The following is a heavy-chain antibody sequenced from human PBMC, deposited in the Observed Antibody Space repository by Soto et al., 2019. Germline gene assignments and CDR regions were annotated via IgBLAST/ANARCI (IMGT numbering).Heavy chain of an antibody. J-gene: IGHJ4*02. CDR2: ISAYNGNT. Sequence: ASVKVSCKASGYTFASYGMTFVRQATGQGLEWMGWISAYNGNTNYAQKLQGRVTMTTDTSTSTAYMELRSLRSDDTAVYYCARSYGSGSYWIDYWGQGTLVTVSS. V-gene: IGHV1-18*01. CDR1: GYTFASYG. CDR3: ARSYGSGSYWIDY. D-gene: IGHD3-10*01.